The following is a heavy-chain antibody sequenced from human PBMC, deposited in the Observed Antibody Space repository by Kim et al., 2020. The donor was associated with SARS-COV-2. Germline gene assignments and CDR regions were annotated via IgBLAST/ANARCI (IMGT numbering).Heavy chain of an antibody. Sequence: GESLKISCKGSGYSFTSYWISWVRQMPGKGLEWMGRIDPSDSYTNYSPSFQGHVTISADKSISTAYLQWSSLKASDTAMYYCARLPYSSGWYTNKYNWFDPWGQGTLVTVSS. V-gene: IGHV5-10-1*01. CDR1: GYSFTSYW. CDR2: IDPSDSYT. J-gene: IGHJ5*02. D-gene: IGHD6-19*01. CDR3: ARLPYSSGWYTNKYNWFDP.